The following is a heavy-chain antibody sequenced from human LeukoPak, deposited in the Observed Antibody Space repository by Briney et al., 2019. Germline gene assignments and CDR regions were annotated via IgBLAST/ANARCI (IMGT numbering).Heavy chain of an antibody. D-gene: IGHD3-9*01. V-gene: IGHV4-34*01. CDR1: GGSFSGYY. CDR3: ARLSNVLRYFDWQWDY. Sequence: SETLSLTCAVYGGSFSGYYWSWIRQPPGKGLEWIGEINHSGSTNYNPSLKSRVTISVDTSKNQFSLKLSSVTAADTAVYYCARLSNVLRYFDWQWDYWGQGTLVTVSS. J-gene: IGHJ4*02. CDR2: INHSGST.